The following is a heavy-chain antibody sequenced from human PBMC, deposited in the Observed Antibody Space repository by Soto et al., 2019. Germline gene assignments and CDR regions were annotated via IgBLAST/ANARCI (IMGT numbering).Heavy chain of an antibody. D-gene: IGHD6-13*01. V-gene: IGHV3-30-3*02. Sequence: QVQLVESGGGVVQPGRSLRLSCAASGFTFSSYAMHWVRQAPGKGLEWVAVISYDGSNKYYADSVKGRFTISRDNSKNTLYLQMNSLRAEDTAVYYCAKHSSSCPFDYWGQGTLVTVSS. CDR3: AKHSSSCPFDY. CDR2: ISYDGSNK. J-gene: IGHJ4*02. CDR1: GFTFSSYA.